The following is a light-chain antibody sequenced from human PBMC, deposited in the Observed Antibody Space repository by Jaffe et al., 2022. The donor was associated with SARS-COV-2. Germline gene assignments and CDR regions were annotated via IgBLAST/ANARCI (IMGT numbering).Light chain of an antibody. J-gene: IGLJ3*02. CDR2: DVN. V-gene: IGLV2-11*01. CDR1: TDYVGNYDH. CDR3: CSYSGVYTML. Sequence: QSALTQPPSVSGSPGQSVTISCTGTTDYVGNYDHISWYKQSPGEAPKLILYDVNERPSGIPDRFIGSKSGNTASLTIYGLQADDESSYYCCSYSGVYTMLFGGGTKVTVL.